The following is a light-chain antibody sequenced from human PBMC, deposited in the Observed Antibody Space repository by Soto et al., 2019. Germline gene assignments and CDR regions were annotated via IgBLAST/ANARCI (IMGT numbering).Light chain of an antibody. CDR1: QTISNNY. CDR2: AAS. V-gene: IGKV3-20*01. CDR3: EQYGPSPRT. J-gene: IGKJ1*01. Sequence: EIVLTQSPGTLSLSPGEGATLSCRASQTISNNYLAWYQHKPGQAPRLLIYAASARATGIPDRFSGSGSGEYFTDTVNRLDPEDFAVYCCEQYGPSPRTFGQGTKVEI.